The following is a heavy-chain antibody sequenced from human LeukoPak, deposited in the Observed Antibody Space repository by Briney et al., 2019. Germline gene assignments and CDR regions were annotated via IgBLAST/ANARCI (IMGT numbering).Heavy chain of an antibody. V-gene: IGHV4-34*01. CDR3: ARGYGDYVAWFDP. CDR2: INHSGST. CDR1: GGSFNGYY. J-gene: IGHJ5*02. Sequence: SETLSLTCAVYGGSFNGYYWSWIRQPPGKGLEWIGDINHSGSTNYNPSLKSRVTISIDTSKNQFSLKLSSVTAADTAVYYCARGYGDYVAWFDPWGQGTLVTVSS. D-gene: IGHD4-17*01.